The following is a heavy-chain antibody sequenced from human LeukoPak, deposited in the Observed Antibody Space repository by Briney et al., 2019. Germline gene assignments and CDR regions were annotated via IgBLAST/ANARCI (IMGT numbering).Heavy chain of an antibody. J-gene: IGHJ5*02. CDR2: IYSGGST. CDR3: AREIGAAGRMGWFDP. D-gene: IGHD6-13*01. CDR1: GFTVSSNY. V-gene: IGHV3-53*01. Sequence: GGSLRLSCAASGFTVSSNYMSWVRQAPGKGLEWVSVIYSGGSTYYADSVKGRFTISRDNSKNTLYLQMNSLRAEDTAVYYCAREIGAAGRMGWFDPWGQGTLVTVSS.